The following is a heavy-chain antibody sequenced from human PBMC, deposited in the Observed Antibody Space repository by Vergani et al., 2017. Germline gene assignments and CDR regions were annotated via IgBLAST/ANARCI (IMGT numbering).Heavy chain of an antibody. CDR1: GGSISSGSYY. D-gene: IGHD2-21*01. V-gene: IGHV4-61*02. CDR2: IYTTGST. J-gene: IGHJ3*01. Sequence: QVQLQESGPGLVKPSQTLSLTCTVSGGSISSGSYYWTWIRQPAGKGLEWIGRIYTTGSTNYNPSLKSRVTISIDTPKNQFSLKLSSVTAADTAVYYCAGDGGEYDKDALDVWGQGTKVTVTS. CDR3: AGDGGEYDKDALDV.